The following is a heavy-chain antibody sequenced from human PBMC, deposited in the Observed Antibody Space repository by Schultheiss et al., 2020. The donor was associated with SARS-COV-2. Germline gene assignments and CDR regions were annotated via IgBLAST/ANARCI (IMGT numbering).Heavy chain of an antibody. Sequence: ASVKVSCKASGYTFTGYYMHWVRQAPGQGLEWMGRINPNSGGTNYAQKFQGRVTMTRDTSISTAYMELSRLRSDDTAVYYCARSRVHTIFGVVITKYYYGMDVWGQGTTVTVSS. J-gene: IGHJ6*02. CDR1: GYTFTGYY. CDR3: ARSRVHTIFGVVITKYYYGMDV. CDR2: INPNSGGT. V-gene: IGHV1-2*06. D-gene: IGHD3-3*01.